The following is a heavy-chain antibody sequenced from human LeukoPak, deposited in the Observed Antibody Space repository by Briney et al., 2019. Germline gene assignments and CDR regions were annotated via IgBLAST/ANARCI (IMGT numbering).Heavy chain of an antibody. CDR3: VTGLRFLEWLLIGRDY. J-gene: IGHJ4*02. V-gene: IGHV4-38-2*02. Sequence: SETLSLTCTVSGYSISSGYYWGWIRQPPGKGLEWIGSIYHSGSTYYNPSLKSRVTISVDTSKNQFSLKLSSVTAADTAVYYCVTGLRFLEWLLIGRDYWGQGTTVTISS. CDR1: GYSISSGYY. D-gene: IGHD3-3*01. CDR2: IYHSGST.